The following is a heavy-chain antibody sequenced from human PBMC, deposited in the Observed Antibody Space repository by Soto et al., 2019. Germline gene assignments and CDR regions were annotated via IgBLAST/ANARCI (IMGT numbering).Heavy chain of an antibody. D-gene: IGHD5-18*01. J-gene: IGHJ5*02. CDR1: GFTFSSYA. CDR3: AKDHNRDRLWLFFYWFDP. V-gene: IGHV3-23*01. Sequence: PGGSLRLSCAASGFTFSSYAMSWVRQAPGKGLEWVSAISGSGGSTYYADSVKGRFTISRDNSKNTLYLQMNSLRAEDTAVYYCAKDHNRDRLWLFFYWFDPWGQGTLVTVSS. CDR2: ISGSGGST.